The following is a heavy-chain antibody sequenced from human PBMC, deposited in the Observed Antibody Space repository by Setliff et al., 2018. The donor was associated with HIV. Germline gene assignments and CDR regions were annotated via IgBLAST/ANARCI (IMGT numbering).Heavy chain of an antibody. D-gene: IGHD3-16*01. CDR3: ARQFWMLTTLYFDS. CDR2: VYYDGTT. Sequence: PSETLSLTCTVSGGSISSYYWSWVRQPPGKGLEWIGYVYYDGTTNYNPSLKSRVTISADTSKNQFSLKLSSVTAADTAVYYCARQFWMLTTLYFDSLGPGTLVTVSS. J-gene: IGHJ4*02. V-gene: IGHV4-59*08. CDR1: GGSISSYY.